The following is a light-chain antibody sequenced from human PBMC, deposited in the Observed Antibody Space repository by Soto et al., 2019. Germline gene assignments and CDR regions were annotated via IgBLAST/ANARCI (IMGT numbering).Light chain of an antibody. CDR1: RSDLGSYDY. Sequence: QSVLTQPASMSGSPGQSITISCTGTRSDLGSYDYVSWYQQYPGKGPKLLIYDVTTRPSGISDRFSGSKSGNTASLTISGLQPEDEGDYYCSSYTGSSTLVVFGGGTKLTVL. CDR2: DVT. J-gene: IGLJ2*01. CDR3: SSYTGSSTLVV. V-gene: IGLV2-14*03.